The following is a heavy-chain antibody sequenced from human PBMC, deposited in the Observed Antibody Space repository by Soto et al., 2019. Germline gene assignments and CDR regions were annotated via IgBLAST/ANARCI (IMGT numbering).Heavy chain of an antibody. CDR3: LLRGGLGY. CDR2: ISGSGGST. V-gene: IGHV3-23*01. D-gene: IGHD3-10*01. J-gene: IGHJ4*02. Sequence: EVQLLESGGGLVQPGGSLRLSCAASGFTFSSYAMSWVRQAPGKGLEWVSAISGSGGSTYYADSVKGRSTISRHNSKNTLYLQMNTLRAEGAAGYYSLLRGGLGYWGQGTLVTVSS. CDR1: GFTFSSYA.